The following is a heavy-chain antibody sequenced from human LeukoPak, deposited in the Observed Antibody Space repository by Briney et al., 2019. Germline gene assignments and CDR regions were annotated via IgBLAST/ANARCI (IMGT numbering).Heavy chain of an antibody. J-gene: IGHJ6*02. CDR3: ARDRYYYYYGMDV. Sequence: SETLSLTCTVSGGSISSYYWSWVRQPPGKGLEWIGEIYHSGSTNYNPSLKSRVTISVDKSKNQFSLKLSSVTAADTAVYYCARDRYYYYYGMDVWAKGPRSPSP. V-gene: IGHV4-4*02. CDR1: GGSISSYY. CDR2: IYHSGST.